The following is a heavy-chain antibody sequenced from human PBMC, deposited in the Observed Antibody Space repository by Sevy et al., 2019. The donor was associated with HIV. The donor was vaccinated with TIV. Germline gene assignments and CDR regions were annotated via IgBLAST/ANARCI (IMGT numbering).Heavy chain of an antibody. D-gene: IGHD6-19*01. Sequence: ASVKVSCKASGYTFTSYYMHWVRQAPGQGLEWMGIINPSGGSTSYAQKFQGRVTMTRDTSTSTVYMELSSLRSEDTAVYYCARVYSSGWYSLYFDYWGQGTLVTVSS. V-gene: IGHV1-46*03. CDR2: INPSGGST. J-gene: IGHJ4*02. CDR1: GYTFTSYY. CDR3: ARVYSSGWYSLYFDY.